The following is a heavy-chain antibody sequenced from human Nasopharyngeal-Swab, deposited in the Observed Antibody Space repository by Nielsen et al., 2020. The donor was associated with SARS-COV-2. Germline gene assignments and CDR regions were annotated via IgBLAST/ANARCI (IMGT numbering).Heavy chain of an antibody. CDR2: IYYSGST. CDR3: ARFRVGGSYFDY. Sequence: SETLSLTCTVSGGSISSSSYYWGWIRQPPGKGLEWIGSIYYSGSTSYNPSLKSRVTISVDTSKNQFSLKLSSVTAADTAVYYCARFRVGGSYFDYWGQGTLVTVSS. J-gene: IGHJ4*02. D-gene: IGHD1-26*01. CDR1: GGSISSSSYY. V-gene: IGHV4-39*01.